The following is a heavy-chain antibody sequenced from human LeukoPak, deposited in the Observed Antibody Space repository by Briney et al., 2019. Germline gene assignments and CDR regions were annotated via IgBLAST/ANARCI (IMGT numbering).Heavy chain of an antibody. Sequence: GVSLTLSCAASGFTVSDNYMSCLRQAPGKGLEWVSVIYSGGSTYHADSVKGRFTISRDNSKNTLYLQMNSLRAEDTGVYYCARGRGSGWYDYWGQGTLVTVSS. J-gene: IGHJ4*02. CDR2: IYSGGST. CDR3: ARGRGSGWYDY. CDR1: GFTVSDNY. D-gene: IGHD6-19*01. V-gene: IGHV3-66*01.